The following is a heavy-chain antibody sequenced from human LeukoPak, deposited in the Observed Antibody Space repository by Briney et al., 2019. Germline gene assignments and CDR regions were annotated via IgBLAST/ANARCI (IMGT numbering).Heavy chain of an antibody. CDR3: ARDWWELLVPVAFDI. D-gene: IGHD1-26*01. Sequence: GGSLRLSCAASGFTFSSYWMSWVRQAPGKGLEWVANIKQDGSEKYYVDSVKGRFTISRDNAKNSLYLQMNSLRAEDTGVYYCARDWWELLVPVAFDIWGQGTMVTVSS. J-gene: IGHJ3*02. CDR1: GFTFSSYW. V-gene: IGHV3-7*01. CDR2: IKQDGSEK.